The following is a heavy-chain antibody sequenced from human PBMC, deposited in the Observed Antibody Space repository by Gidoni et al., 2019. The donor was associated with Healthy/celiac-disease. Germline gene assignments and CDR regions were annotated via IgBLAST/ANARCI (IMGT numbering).Heavy chain of an antibody. CDR3: ARAGEYYYDSSGTPYYYGMDV. Sequence: EVQLVESGGGLVQPGGSLRLSCAASGFTFSSYDMHWVRKATGKGLEWVSAIGTAGDTYYPGSVKGRFTISRENAKNSLYLQMNSLRAGDTAVYYCARAGEYYYDSSGTPYYYGMDVWGQGTTVTVSS. CDR1: GFTFSSYD. J-gene: IGHJ6*02. D-gene: IGHD3-22*01. CDR2: IGTAGDT. V-gene: IGHV3-13*01.